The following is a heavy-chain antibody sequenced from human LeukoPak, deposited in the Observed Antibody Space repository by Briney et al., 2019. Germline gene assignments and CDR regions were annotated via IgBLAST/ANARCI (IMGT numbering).Heavy chain of an antibody. CDR2: MYSDSRT. D-gene: IGHD1/OR15-1a*01. V-gene: IGHV3-66*01. CDR1: GITVSSNY. Sequence: PGGSLRLSCAASGITVSSNYMCWVRQAPGKGLEWVSVMYSDSRTYYADSVKGRFTISRDNSKNTLYLEMNSLRAEDTAVYYCARSNCNSCYLGVWYYFDYWGQGALVTVSS. CDR3: ARSNCNSCYLGVWYYFDY. J-gene: IGHJ4*02.